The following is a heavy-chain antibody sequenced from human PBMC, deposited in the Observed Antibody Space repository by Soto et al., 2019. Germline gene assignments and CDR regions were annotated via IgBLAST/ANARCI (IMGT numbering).Heavy chain of an antibody. J-gene: IGHJ4*02. CDR1: GFSFGTYT. Sequence: EVQLLESGGGLVQPGGSLRLSCAVSGFSFGTYTVNWVRQAPGMGLEWVSGLSDSVGTTHYAYSVKGRFTISRDKSKNTLYLQMNSLRAEDTAVYYCGRDTYYDGSGYHSGGVDFWGQGTLVTVSS. V-gene: IGHV3-23*01. D-gene: IGHD3-22*01. CDR2: LSDSVGTT. CDR3: GRDTYYDGSGYHSGGVDF.